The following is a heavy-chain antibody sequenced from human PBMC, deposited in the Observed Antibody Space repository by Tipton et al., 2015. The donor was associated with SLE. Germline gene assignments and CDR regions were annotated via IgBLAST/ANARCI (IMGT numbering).Heavy chain of an antibody. CDR2: ISRSGSTR. CDR1: GFSFSSYE. J-gene: IGHJ6*02. CDR3: ARAGNPNWNYYYGMDV. V-gene: IGHV3-48*03. D-gene: IGHD1-20*01. Sequence: GSLRLSCAASGFSFSSYEMNWVRQAPGKGLEWVSYISRSGSTRYYADSVKGRFTIPRDNAKNSMYLQMNSLRAEDTAVYYCARAGNPNWNYYYGMDVWGQGTTVTVSS.